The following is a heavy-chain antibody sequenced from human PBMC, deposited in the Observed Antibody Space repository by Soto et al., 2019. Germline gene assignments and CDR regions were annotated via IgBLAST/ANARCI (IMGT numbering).Heavy chain of an antibody. CDR3: AKVAGYYYTMDV. V-gene: IGHV3-23*01. Sequence: VGSLRLSCAASGFIFTNYAMSWVRQAPGKGLEWVSGISDSGGSTYYGDSVKGRFTISRDSSRNTLFLQMNSLRAEDTAIYYCAKVAGYYYTMDVWGQGTTVTVSS. CDR1: GFIFTNYA. J-gene: IGHJ6*02. CDR2: ISDSGGST.